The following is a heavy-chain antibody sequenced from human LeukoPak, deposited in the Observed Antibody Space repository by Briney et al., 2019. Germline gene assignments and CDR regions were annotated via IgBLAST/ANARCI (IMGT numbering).Heavy chain of an antibody. CDR3: ARERIYGDYFDY. CDR2: ISSSGNTI. V-gene: IGHV3-48*03. CDR1: RFTFSSYE. D-gene: IGHD4-17*01. J-gene: IGHJ4*02. Sequence: GGSLRLSCAASRFTFSSYEFNWVRQVPGKGLEWVSYISSSGNTIYYADSVKGRFTVSRDNAKNSLFLQMNGLRAEDTAIYYCARERIYGDYFDYWGQGALVTVSS.